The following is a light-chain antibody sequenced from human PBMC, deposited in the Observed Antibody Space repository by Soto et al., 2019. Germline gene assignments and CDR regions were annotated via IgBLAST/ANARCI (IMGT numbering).Light chain of an antibody. J-gene: IGKJ1*01. V-gene: IGKV1-5*01. CDR3: QQYHSYWT. CDR1: QNIRSR. CDR2: DAS. Sequence: DILIIQGPSTLSASVGDRVTITCRASQNIRSRLAWFQQKPGKAPKLLIYDASSLESGVPQRFSGSGSGTEFTLTISSLQTDDFSTYYCQQYHSYWTFGQGTKVDIK.